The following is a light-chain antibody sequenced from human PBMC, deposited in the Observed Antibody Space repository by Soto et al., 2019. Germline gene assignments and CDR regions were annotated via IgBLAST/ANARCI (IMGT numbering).Light chain of an antibody. CDR3: QPRSNGPPVST. Sequence: EIVLTQSPATLSLSPGERATLSCRASQSFSSYLAWYQQKPGQAPRLLIYDASKRAPGIPARFSDRGSGPDFTLTISSLEPEDFAVYYCQPRSNGPPVSTFGQGTRLEI. J-gene: IGKJ5*01. CDR1: QSFSSY. CDR2: DAS. V-gene: IGKV3-11*01.